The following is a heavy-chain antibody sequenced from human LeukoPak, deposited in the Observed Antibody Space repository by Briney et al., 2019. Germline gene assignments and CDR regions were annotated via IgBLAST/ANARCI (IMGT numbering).Heavy chain of an antibody. CDR1: GFTLNDYA. Sequence: GGSLRLSCVASGFTLNDYALHWVRQAPGRGLEWISLISGDGDSTYYADSVKGRFTISRDNSKNSLYLQMSSLRAEDTAVYYCAKGVRSGTYYNCFDPWGQGTLVTVSS. CDR2: ISGDGDST. V-gene: IGHV3-43*02. D-gene: IGHD1-26*01. CDR3: AKGVRSGTYYNCFDP. J-gene: IGHJ5*02.